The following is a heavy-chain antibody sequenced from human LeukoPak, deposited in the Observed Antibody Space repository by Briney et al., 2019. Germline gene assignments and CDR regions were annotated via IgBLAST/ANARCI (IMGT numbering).Heavy chain of an antibody. J-gene: IGHJ3*02. CDR1: DDSISIYY. Sequence: SETLSLTCTVSDDSISIYYWSWIRQPPGKRLEWIGYIYFSGSANYNPSLKSRVTISMDTSKNQFSLKLSSVTAADTAMYYCARTYYYNHSGHLDALDIWGQGTMVTVSS. CDR3: ARTYYYNHSGHLDALDI. D-gene: IGHD3-22*01. CDR2: IYFSGSA. V-gene: IGHV4-59*01.